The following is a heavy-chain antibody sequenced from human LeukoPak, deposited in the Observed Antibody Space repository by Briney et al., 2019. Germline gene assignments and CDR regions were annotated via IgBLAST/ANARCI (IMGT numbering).Heavy chain of an antibody. CDR1: GFTFSSYS. CDR3: ARGAPYYDTLTGSTNVN. Sequence: GGSLRLSCVASGFTFSSYSMYWVSQAPGQGLAWVSSISRSSSYIYYADSVKGRFTISRDNAKNSLYLQMNSLRAEDTAVYYCARGAPYYDTLTGSTNVNWGQGTLVTVSS. J-gene: IGHJ4*02. CDR2: ISRSSSYI. V-gene: IGHV3-21*01. D-gene: IGHD3-9*01.